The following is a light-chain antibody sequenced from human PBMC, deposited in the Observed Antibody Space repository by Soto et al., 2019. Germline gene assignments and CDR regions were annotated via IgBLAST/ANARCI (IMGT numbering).Light chain of an antibody. CDR2: EVS. CDR3: SSYAGSNNPVI. J-gene: IGLJ2*01. Sequence: QSALTQPPSASGSPGQSVTISCTGTSSDVGGYTYVSWYQQHPGKAPKFMIYEVSKRPPGVPDRFSGSKSGNTASLTVSGLQADDEADYYCSSYAGSNNPVIFGGGTKVTVL. CDR1: SSDVGGYTY. V-gene: IGLV2-8*01.